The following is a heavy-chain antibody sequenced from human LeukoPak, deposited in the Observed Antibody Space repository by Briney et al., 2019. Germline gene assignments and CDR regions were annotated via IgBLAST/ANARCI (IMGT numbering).Heavy chain of an antibody. D-gene: IGHD1-26*01. CDR3: AKAGMGATLYYGMDV. Sequence: GGSLRLSCAASGLTFGDYAMHWVRQAPGKGLEWVSLISGDGGSTYYADSVKGRFTISRDNSKNSLYLQMNSLRTEDTALYYCAKAGMGATLYYGMDVWGQGTTVTVSS. V-gene: IGHV3-43*02. CDR2: ISGDGGST. CDR1: GLTFGDYA. J-gene: IGHJ6*02.